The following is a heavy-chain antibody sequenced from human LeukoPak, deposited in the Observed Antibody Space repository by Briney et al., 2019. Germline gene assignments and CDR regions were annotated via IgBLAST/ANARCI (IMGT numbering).Heavy chain of an antibody. J-gene: IGHJ4*02. D-gene: IGHD1-26*01. V-gene: IGHV1-18*01. CDR2: ISAYNGAT. CDR1: GYTFTSYG. CDR3: ARDRSSGSDYGDY. Sequence: ASVKVSCKASGYTFTSYGITWVRQAPGQGLEWLGWISAYNGATNYAQRLQGRLTMTTDTSTNTAYMDPRSLRSDDTAVYFCARDRSSGSDYGDYWGQGTLVTVSS.